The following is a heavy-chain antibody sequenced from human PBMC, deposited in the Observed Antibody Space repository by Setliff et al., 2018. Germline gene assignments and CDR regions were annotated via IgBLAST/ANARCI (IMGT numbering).Heavy chain of an antibody. J-gene: IGHJ4*02. Sequence: PGKSLKISCKGSGYSFTSYWIGWVRQMPGKGLEWMGIIYPGDSDTIYYADSVKGRFTISRDNAKKSLYLQMSRLRAEDTAVYYCASAMTANSLAFWGQGMLVTVSS. CDR2: IYPGDSDT. CDR3: ASAMTANSLAF. D-gene: IGHD2-21*02. V-gene: IGHV5-51*03. CDR1: GYSFTSYW.